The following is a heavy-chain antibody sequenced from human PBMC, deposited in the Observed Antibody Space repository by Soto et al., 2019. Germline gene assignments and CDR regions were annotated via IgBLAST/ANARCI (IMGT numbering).Heavy chain of an antibody. V-gene: IGHV1-18*04. Sequence: ASVKVSWKASGYTFTSYGISWVRQAPGQGLEWMGWISAYNGNTNYAQKLQGRVTMTTDTSTSTAYMELRSLRSDDTALYHCGKVLVGATAQTEPDSWGPGTLVTVSS. D-gene: IGHD2-15*01. CDR3: GKVLVGATAQTEPDS. CDR1: GYTFTSYG. CDR2: ISAYNGNT. J-gene: IGHJ4*02.